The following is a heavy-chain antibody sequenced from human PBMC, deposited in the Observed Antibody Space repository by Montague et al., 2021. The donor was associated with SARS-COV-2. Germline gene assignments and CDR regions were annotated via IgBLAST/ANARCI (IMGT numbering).Heavy chain of an antibody. CDR3: VHLIRYYDIFTGIPFDD. CDR2: IYWGDEK. J-gene: IGHJ4*02. Sequence: PALVKPTQTLTLTCTFSGFSITTSTMGVGWIRQPPGKALEWLALIYWGDEKRFSPSLKSRLTITKDTFKDQVVLRMTNMDPVDAATYYCVHLIRYYDIFTGIPFDDWGQGTQVTVSS. CDR1: GFSITTSTMG. V-gene: IGHV2-5*02. D-gene: IGHD3-9*01.